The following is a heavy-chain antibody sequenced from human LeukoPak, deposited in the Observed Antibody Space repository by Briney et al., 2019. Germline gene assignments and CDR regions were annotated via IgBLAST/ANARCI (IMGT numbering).Heavy chain of an antibody. D-gene: IGHD1-26*01. CDR1: GFTFSSYS. V-gene: IGHV3-21*01. CDR2: ISSSSSYI. CDR3: AREGSSESYRRYYFDY. J-gene: IGHJ4*02. Sequence: GGSLRLSCAASGFTFSSYSMNWVRQAPGKGLEWVSSISSSSSYIYYADSVKGRFTISRDNAKNSLYLQMNSLRAEDTAVYYCAREGSSESYRRYYFDYWGQGTLVTVSS.